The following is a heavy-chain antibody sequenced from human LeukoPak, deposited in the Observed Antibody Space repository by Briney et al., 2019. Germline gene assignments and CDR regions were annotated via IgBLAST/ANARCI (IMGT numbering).Heavy chain of an antibody. J-gene: IGHJ3*02. V-gene: IGHV4-34*01. CDR2: INHSGST. CDR1: GGSFSGYY. CDR3: ARLAPRYSGSRGAFDI. Sequence: PSETLSLTCAVYGGSFSGYYWSWIRQPPGKGLEWIGEINHSGSTNYNPSLKSRVTISVDTSKNQFSLKLSSVTAADTAVYYCARLAPRYSGSRGAFDIWGQGTMVTVSS. D-gene: IGHD1-26*01.